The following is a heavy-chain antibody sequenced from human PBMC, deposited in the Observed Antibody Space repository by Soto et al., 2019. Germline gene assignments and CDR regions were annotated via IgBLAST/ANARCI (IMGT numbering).Heavy chain of an antibody. D-gene: IGHD2-15*01. CDR3: ATSLGVAALRYYGMDV. Sequence: PGESLKISCKGSGYSFTNYWIGWVRQMPGKGLEWMGIIYPGDSKTTYSPSFRGQVSISVGKVISTAYLQWSSLKASDTAMYYCATSLGVAALRYYGMDVWGQGTTVTVSS. CDR2: IYPGDSKT. CDR1: GYSFTNYW. V-gene: IGHV5-51*01. J-gene: IGHJ6*02.